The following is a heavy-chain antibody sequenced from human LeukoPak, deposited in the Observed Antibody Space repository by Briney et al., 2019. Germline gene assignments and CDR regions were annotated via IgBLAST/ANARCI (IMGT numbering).Heavy chain of an antibody. J-gene: IGHJ4*02. CDR2: ISYHARDQ. Sequence: GGSLRLSCAASGFTFSSYAMHWVRQAPGKGLEWVTVISYHARDQFYADSVKGRFTVSRDNSKNTLYLQMNSLRAEDSAVYYCAAQPCSGGVCYLDYWGQGILVTVSS. CDR3: AAQPCSGGVCYLDY. D-gene: IGHD2-8*02. V-gene: IGHV3-30*04. CDR1: GFTFSSYA.